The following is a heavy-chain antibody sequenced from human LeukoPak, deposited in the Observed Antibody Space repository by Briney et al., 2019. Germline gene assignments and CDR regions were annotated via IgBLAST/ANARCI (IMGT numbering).Heavy chain of an antibody. CDR3: ARHARRGSSSSARIMGVWFDP. CDR2: IYPGDSDT. CDR1: GYSFTSYW. J-gene: IGHJ5*02. D-gene: IGHD6-6*01. V-gene: IGHV5-51*01. Sequence: GESLKISCKGSGYSFTSYWIGWVRQMPGKGLEWMGIIYPGDSDTRYSPSFQGQVTISADKSISTAYLQWSSLKASDTAMYYCARHARRGSSSSARIMGVWFDPWGQGTLVTVSS.